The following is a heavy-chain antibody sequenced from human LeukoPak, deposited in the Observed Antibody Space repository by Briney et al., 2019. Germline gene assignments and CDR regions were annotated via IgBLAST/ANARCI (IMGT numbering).Heavy chain of an antibody. CDR2: ISSSSSYI. Sequence: PGGSLRLSCAASGFTFSSYSMNWVRQAPGKGLEWVSSISSSSSYIYYADSVKGRFTISRDNAKNSLYLQMNSLRAEDTAVYYCAGEAYTYGSGSYDYWGQGTLVTISS. CDR1: GFTFSSYS. D-gene: IGHD3-10*01. CDR3: AGEAYTYGSGSYDY. V-gene: IGHV3-21*01. J-gene: IGHJ4*02.